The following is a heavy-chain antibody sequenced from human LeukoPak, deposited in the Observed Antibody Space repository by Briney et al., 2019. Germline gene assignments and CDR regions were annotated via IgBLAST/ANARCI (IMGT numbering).Heavy chain of an antibody. CDR2: IYHSGST. CDR3: ARGSLAAAGVFDY. J-gene: IGHJ4*02. CDR1: GGSISSGGYY. V-gene: IGHV4-30-2*01. Sequence: SQTLSLTCTVSGGSISSGGYYWSWIRQPPGKGLEWIGYIYHSGSTYYNSSLKSRVTISVDRSKNQFSLRLSSVTAADTAVCYCARGSLAAAGVFDYWGQGTLVTVSS. D-gene: IGHD6-13*01.